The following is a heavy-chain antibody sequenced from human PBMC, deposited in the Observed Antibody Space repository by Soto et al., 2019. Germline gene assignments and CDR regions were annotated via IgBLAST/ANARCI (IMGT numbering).Heavy chain of an antibody. D-gene: IGHD5-18*01. Sequence: SQTLSLTCAISGDSVSSNSAAWNLIRQSPSRGLEWLGRTYYRSKWYNDYAVSVKSRITINPDTSKNQFSLQLNSATPEDTAVYYCARGRGLWFESDPGRFDPWGQGTLVTVSS. CDR1: GDSVSSNSAA. CDR3: ARGRGLWFESDPGRFDP. V-gene: IGHV6-1*01. CDR2: TYYRSKWYN. J-gene: IGHJ5*02.